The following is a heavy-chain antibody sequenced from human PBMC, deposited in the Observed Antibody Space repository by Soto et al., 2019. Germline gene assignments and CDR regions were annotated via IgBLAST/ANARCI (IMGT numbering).Heavy chain of an antibody. Sequence: QVQLVQSGAEVKKPGSSVKVSCKASGGTFSSYTISWVRQAPGQGLEWMGRIIPILGIANYAQKFQGRVTITADKSTSTAYMELSSLRSEDTAVYYCARDDYYGSGRYYYYYYYMDVWGKGTTVTVSS. V-gene: IGHV1-69*08. J-gene: IGHJ6*03. D-gene: IGHD3-10*01. CDR2: IIPILGIA. CDR3: ARDDYYGSGRYYYYYYYMDV. CDR1: GGTFSSYT.